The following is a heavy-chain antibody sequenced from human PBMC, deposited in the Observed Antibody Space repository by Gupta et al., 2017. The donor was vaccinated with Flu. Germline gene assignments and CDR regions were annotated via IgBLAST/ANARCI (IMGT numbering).Heavy chain of an antibody. D-gene: IGHD3-22*01. CDR1: A. CDR3: AKDFDSSGCLPTCGLDV. V-gene: IGHV3-23*01. Sequence: AMSWLRQAPGKGLEWVSTISGRGYSTYDAYYVKGRFTLARDDSKNTVYVQMNILRADATAVYYWAKDFDSSGCLPTCGLDVWGKGTTGTVSS. J-gene: IGHJ6*04. CDR2: ISGRGYST.